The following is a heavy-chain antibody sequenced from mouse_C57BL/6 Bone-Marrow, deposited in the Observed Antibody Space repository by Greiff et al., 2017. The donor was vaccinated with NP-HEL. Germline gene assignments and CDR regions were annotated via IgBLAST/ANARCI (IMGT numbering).Heavy chain of an antibody. Sequence: QVQLQQPGAELVMPGASVKLSCKASGYTFTSYWMHWVKQRPGQGLEWIGEIDPSDSYTNYNQKFKGKSTLTVDKSSSTAYMQLSSLTSEDSAVYYCASAYSEGYWYFDVWGTGTTLTVSS. CDR2: IDPSDSYT. J-gene: IGHJ1*03. CDR1: GYTFTSYW. V-gene: IGHV1-69*01. CDR3: ASAYSEGYWYFDV. D-gene: IGHD2-12*01.